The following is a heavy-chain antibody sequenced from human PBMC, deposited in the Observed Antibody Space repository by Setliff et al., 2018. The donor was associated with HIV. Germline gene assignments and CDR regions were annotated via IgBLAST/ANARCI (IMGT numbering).Heavy chain of an antibody. CDR2: IRSRAYGGTT. V-gene: IGHV3-49*04. CDR1: GFTFGDYV. CDR3: TRTYGSGSYYNPLLDAFDI. Sequence: PGGSLRLSCTASGFTFGDYVVSWVRQAPGKGLEWVGFIRSRAYGGTTEYAASVKGRFTISRDDSKSIAYLQMNSLKTEDTGVYYCTRTYGSGSYYNPLLDAFDIWGQGTMVTVSS. J-gene: IGHJ3*02. D-gene: IGHD3-10*01.